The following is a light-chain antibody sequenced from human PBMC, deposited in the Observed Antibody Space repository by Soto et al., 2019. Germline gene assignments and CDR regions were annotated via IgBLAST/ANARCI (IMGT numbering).Light chain of an antibody. CDR3: QQYERSPTT. J-gene: IGKJ4*01. CDR1: QSVSSTY. V-gene: IGKV3-20*01. CDR2: GAS. Sequence: EIVLTQSPGTLSLSPGERATLSCRASQSVSSTYLAWYQQKPGQAPSLLIYGASRRATGIPDRFSGSWSGTDFTLTISRLEPEDFAVYECQQYERSPTTFGGGTKVEIK.